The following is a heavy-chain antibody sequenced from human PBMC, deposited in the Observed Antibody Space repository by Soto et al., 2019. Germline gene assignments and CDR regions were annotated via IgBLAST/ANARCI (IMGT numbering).Heavy chain of an antibody. CDR3: ATRITVFGLLIPPFDP. J-gene: IGHJ5*02. Sequence: SETLSLTCAVYGGSVNGYYWTWIRQPPWKGLEWIGESNHTGGTHYNPSLKSRVTMSVDTSKNQFSLRLSSVTAADTAIYYCATRITVFGLLIPPFDPWGQGTQVTVSS. V-gene: IGHV4-34*01. CDR1: GGSVNGYY. CDR2: SNHTGGT. D-gene: IGHD3-3*01.